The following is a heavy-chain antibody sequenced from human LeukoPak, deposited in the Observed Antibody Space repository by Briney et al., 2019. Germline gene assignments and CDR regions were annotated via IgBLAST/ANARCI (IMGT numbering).Heavy chain of an antibody. CDR3: AREANILRFLEWRDY. J-gene: IGHJ4*02. D-gene: IGHD3-3*01. V-gene: IGHV4-38-2*02. CDR2: IYHSGST. CDR1: GFTFSSYA. Sequence: GSLRLSCAASGFTFSSYAMSWVRQAPGKGLEWIGSIYHSGSTYYNPSLKSRVTISVDTSKNQFSLKLSSVTAADTAVYYCAREANILRFLEWRDYWGQGTLVTVSS.